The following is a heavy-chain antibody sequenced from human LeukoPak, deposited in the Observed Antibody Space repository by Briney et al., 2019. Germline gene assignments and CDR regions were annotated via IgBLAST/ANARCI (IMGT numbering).Heavy chain of an antibody. CDR3: ASGRRSRELYWYFDL. CDR2: INPSGGST. Sequence: ASVKVSCKASGYTFTSYYMHWVRQAPGQGLEWMGIINPSGGSTSYAQKFQGRVTMTRDMSTSTVYMELSRLRSDDAAVYYCASGRRSRELYWYFDLWGRGTLVTVSS. J-gene: IGHJ2*01. CDR1: GYTFTSYY. D-gene: IGHD1-26*01. V-gene: IGHV1-46*01.